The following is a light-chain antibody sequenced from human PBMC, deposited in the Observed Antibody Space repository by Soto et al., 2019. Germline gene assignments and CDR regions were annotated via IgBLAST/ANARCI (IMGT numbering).Light chain of an antibody. J-gene: IGLJ1*01. CDR3: SSYTTSSTIV. CDR1: SSDVGGFNF. V-gene: IGLV2-14*01. CDR2: DVS. Sequence: SLLTQPSPLSGAPGQSSSISCPGNSSDVGGFNFVSWYQQPPGKAPKLMIYDVSHRPSGVSNRFSGSKSGNTASLTISGLQAEDEGDYYCSSYTTSSTIVFGTGTKVTVL.